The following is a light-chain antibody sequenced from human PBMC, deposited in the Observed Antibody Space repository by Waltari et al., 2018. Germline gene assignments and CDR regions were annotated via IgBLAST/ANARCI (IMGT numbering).Light chain of an antibody. CDR2: GQN. J-gene: IGLJ2*01. V-gene: IGLV3-19*01. Sequence: TQDPAVSVAMGQTVRITCQGDSIRSFYTSWYQQRPGQAPILVGYGQNDRPSGVPDRFSGSSSDNTASLTITGAQAEDEGFYYCHSRDASGVGGTFGGGTKLTVL. CDR1: SIRSFY. CDR3: HSRDASGVGGT.